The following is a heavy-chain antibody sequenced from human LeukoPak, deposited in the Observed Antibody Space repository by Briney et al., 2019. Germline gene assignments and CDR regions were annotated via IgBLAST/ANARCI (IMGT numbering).Heavy chain of an antibody. CDR2: ITPFNGNT. J-gene: IGHJ4*02. CDR1: GYTFTYRY. V-gene: IGHV1-45*02. D-gene: IGHD2-2*01. Sequence: ASVKVSCKASGYTFTYRYLHWVRRAPGQALEWMGWITPFNGNTNYAQKFQDRVTITRDRSMSTAYMELSSLRSEDTAMYYCARGTSEYQLDYWGQGTLVTVSS. CDR3: ARGTSEYQLDY.